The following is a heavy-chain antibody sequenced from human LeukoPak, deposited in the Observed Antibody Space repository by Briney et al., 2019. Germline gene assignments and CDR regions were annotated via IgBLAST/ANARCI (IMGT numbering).Heavy chain of an antibody. D-gene: IGHD3-10*01. Sequence: GGSLRLSCAASGFTFDDYAMHWVRQAPGKGLEWVSGISWNSGSIGYADSVKGRFTISRDNAKNSLYLQMNSLRAEDTALYYCAKDIHYYGSGVDYWGQGTLVTVSS. CDR2: ISWNSGSI. V-gene: IGHV3-9*01. CDR3: AKDIHYYGSGVDY. J-gene: IGHJ4*02. CDR1: GFTFDDYA.